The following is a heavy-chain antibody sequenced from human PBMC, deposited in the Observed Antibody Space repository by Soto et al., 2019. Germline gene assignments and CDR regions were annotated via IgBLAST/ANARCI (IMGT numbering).Heavy chain of an antibody. CDR1: GDSVSSNSAA. D-gene: IGHD6-13*01. CDR2: TYYRSKWYN. V-gene: IGHV6-1*01. J-gene: IGHJ6*02. Sequence: SQTLSLTCAISGDSVSSNSAAWSCIIHSPSRGLEWLGRTYYRSKWYNDYAVSVKSRITINPDTSKNQFSLQLNSVTPEDTAVYYCAREGWEQQLVPYYYGMDVWGQGTTVTVSS. CDR3: AREGWEQQLVPYYYGMDV.